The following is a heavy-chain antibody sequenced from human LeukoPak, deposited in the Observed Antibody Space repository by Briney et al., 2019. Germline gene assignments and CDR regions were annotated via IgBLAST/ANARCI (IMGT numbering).Heavy chain of an antibody. D-gene: IGHD3-9*01. CDR2: IRYDGSNK. J-gene: IGHJ4*02. CDR1: GFTFSSYG. CDR3: AKGTSSYYDILTGSTGDYFDY. Sequence: GGSLRLSCAASGFTFSSYGMHWVRQAPGKGLEWVAFIRYDGSNKYYADSVKGRFTISRDNYKNTLYLQMNSLRAEDTAVYYCAKGTSSYYDILTGSTGDYFDYWGQGTLVTVSS. V-gene: IGHV3-30*02.